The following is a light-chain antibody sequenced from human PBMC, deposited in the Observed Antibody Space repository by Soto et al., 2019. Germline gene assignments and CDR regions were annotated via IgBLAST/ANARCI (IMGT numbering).Light chain of an antibody. CDR1: SSDVGAYNY. J-gene: IGLJ3*02. Sequence: QSALTQPASVSGSPGQSITISCTGSSSDVGAYNYVSWYQQHPDKAPKLMIYEVNDRPSGVSDRFSGSKSGNAASLTISGLQAEDEAHYYGSSYTTTNTGVFGGGTKLTVL. CDR2: EVN. V-gene: IGLV2-14*01. CDR3: SSYTTTNTGV.